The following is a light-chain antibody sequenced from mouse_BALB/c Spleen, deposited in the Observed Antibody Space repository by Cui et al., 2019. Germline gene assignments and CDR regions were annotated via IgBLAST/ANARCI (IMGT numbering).Light chain of an antibody. CDR3: QQYSKLPST. CDR1: QGINNY. V-gene: IGKV10-94*01. CDR2: YTS. J-gene: IGKJ1*01. Sequence: DIQMTQTTSSLSASLGDRVTISCSASQGINNYLNWYQQKPDGTVKLLIDYTSSLHSGVPSRFSGSGSGTDYSLTISNLEPEDMATYYCQQYSKLPSTFGGGTKLEIK.